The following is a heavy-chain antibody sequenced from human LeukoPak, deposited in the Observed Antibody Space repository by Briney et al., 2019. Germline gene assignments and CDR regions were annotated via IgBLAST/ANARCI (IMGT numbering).Heavy chain of an antibody. CDR1: GGPISSSSYY. Sequence: SETLSLTCTVSGGPISSSSYYWGWIRQPPGKGLEWIGSIYYSGSTYYNPSLKSRVTISVDTSKNQFSLKMSSVTAADTAVYYCALVSGGIAAAALSFDYWGQGTLVTVSS. D-gene: IGHD6-13*01. CDR3: ALVSGGIAAAALSFDY. V-gene: IGHV4-39*07. J-gene: IGHJ4*02. CDR2: IYYSGST.